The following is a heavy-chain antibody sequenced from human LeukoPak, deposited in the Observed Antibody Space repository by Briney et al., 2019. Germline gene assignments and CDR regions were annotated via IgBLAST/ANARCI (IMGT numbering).Heavy chain of an antibody. D-gene: IGHD6-19*01. V-gene: IGHV4-59*01. CDR3: AREVAGTGYFQV. Sequence: PSETLSLTCTVSDGSISRYYWNWIRQPPGKALEWIGYVYYSGTTNYNPSLKSRVTIPVDSSQNQFSLKLTSVTAADTAVYYCAREVAGTGYFQVWGLGTPVTVSS. CDR2: VYYSGTT. J-gene: IGHJ1*01. CDR1: DGSISRYY.